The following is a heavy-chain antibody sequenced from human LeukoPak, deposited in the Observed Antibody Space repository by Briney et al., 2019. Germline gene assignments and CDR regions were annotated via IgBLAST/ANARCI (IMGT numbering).Heavy chain of an antibody. D-gene: IGHD6-19*01. CDR1: GFSFSSYG. Sequence: GGSLRLSCAASGFSFSSYGMTWVRQVPGEGLEWVSGISDSGGGTFYAGSVKGRFTISRDNSKNTLFPQMNTLRSEDTAVYYCAKVGIGWVAFENWGQGTLVTVSS. J-gene: IGHJ4*02. CDR2: ISDSGGGT. V-gene: IGHV3-23*01. CDR3: AKVGIGWVAFEN.